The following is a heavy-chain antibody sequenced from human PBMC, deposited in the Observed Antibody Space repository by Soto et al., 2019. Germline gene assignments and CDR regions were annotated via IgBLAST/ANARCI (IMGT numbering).Heavy chain of an antibody. CDR2: INPYNAKT. J-gene: IGHJ4*02. V-gene: IGHV1-18*01. CDR3: ARGSDSLGW. CDR1: GYTFTNYG. D-gene: IGHD6-19*01. Sequence: QVQLVQSGAEVKKPGASVKVSCKASGYTFTNYGITWVRQPPGQGLERMGWINPYNAKTNSAQKFQGRVSMTTDTSSSTAYMEVLSLRSDDTAIYYCARGSDSLGWWGQGTLVTVSS.